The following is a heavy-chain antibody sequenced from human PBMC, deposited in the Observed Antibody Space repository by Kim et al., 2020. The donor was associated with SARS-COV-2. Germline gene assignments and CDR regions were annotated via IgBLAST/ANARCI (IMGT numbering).Heavy chain of an antibody. CDR3: ARGVTVATITPMYY. CDR2: INSDGSST. Sequence: GGSLRLSCVVSGFTFSSYWMHWVRQVPGRGLVWVSRINSDGSSTRYADSVKGRFTISRDNAKNTVYLQMNSLGAEDTAVYYCARGVTVATITPMYYWGQGNLVTVSS. V-gene: IGHV3-74*01. J-gene: IGHJ4*02. CDR1: GFTFSSYW. D-gene: IGHD5-12*01.